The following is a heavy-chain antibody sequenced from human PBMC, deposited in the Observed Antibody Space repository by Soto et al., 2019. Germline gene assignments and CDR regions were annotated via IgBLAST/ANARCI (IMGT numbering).Heavy chain of an antibody. CDR2: IYYSGST. J-gene: IGHJ4*02. D-gene: IGHD6-6*01. Sequence: SETLSLTCTVSGGSISSGGYYWSWIRQHPGKGLEWIGYIYYSGSTYYNPSLKSRVTISVDTSKNQFSLKLSSVTAADTAVYYCARGGRQLVQDYWGQGTLVTVSS. CDR3: ARGGRQLVQDY. CDR1: GGSISSGGYY. V-gene: IGHV4-31*03.